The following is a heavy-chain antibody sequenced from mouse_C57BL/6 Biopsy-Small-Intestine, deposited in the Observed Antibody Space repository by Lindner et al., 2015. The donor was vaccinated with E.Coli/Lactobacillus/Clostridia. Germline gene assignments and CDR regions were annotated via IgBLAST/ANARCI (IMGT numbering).Heavy chain of an antibody. V-gene: IGHV1-80*01. CDR3: AKGDYHSNLRGYFTY. CDR2: IYPGTGDT. D-gene: IGHD2-5*01. CDR1: GYAFSSYW. J-gene: IGHJ2*01. Sequence: LQESGPELVRPGASVKISCKASGYAFSSYWMNWVKQGPGKGLEWIGQIYPGTGDTTYNGNFKGKATLTADKSSNTAFMHLNSLTPEDSAVYFCAKGDYHSNLRGYFTYWGQGTTLTVSS.